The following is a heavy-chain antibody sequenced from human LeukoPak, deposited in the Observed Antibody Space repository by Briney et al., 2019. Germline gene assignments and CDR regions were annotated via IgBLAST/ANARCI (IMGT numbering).Heavy chain of an antibody. J-gene: IGHJ6*03. V-gene: IGHV3-21*01. CDR3: ASRYGDFPYYMDI. CDR1: GFTFISYS. D-gene: IGHD4-17*01. Sequence: GGSLRLSCAASGFTFISYSMNWVRQAPGKGLEWVSSISSSSSFIYYADSVKGRFTISRDNANNSLYLQMSSLRAEDTAVYYCASRYGDFPYYMDIWGKGTTVTVSS. CDR2: ISSSSSFI.